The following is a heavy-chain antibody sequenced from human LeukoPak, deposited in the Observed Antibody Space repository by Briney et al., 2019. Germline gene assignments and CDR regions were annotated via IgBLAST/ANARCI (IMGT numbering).Heavy chain of an antibody. V-gene: IGHV3-21*04. D-gene: IGHD3-22*01. CDR1: GFTFSSYS. J-gene: IGHJ4*02. CDR3: AKFVPYYYDSGGYTIGDY. CDR2: ISSSSSYI. Sequence: GGSLRLSCAASGFTFSSYSMNWVRQAPGKGLEWVSSISSSSSYIYYADSVKGRFTISRDNSKNTLYLQMNSLRAEDTAVYYCAKFVPYYYDSGGYTIGDYWGQGTLVTVSS.